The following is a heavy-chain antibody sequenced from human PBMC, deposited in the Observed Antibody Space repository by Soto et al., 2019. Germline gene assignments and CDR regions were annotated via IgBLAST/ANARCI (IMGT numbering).Heavy chain of an antibody. CDR3: ARLVGLRAAES. D-gene: IGHD2-15*01. J-gene: IGHJ1*01. CDR1: GVSISGSTFY. Sequence: QLQLHESGPGLVKPSETLSLTCSVSGVSISGSTFYWGWIRQSPGKGLEWIGSVYYNENTYYNPSLASRVTISLQPSKNQVSLNLRSVTAADTAVYSCARLVGLRAAESWGQGTLLTVSS. V-gene: IGHV4-39*01. CDR2: VYYNENT.